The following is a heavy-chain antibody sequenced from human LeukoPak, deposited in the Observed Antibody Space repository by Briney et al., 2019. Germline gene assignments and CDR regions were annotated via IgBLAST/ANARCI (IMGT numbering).Heavy chain of an antibody. V-gene: IGHV3-30-3*01. CDR2: ISYDGGNK. J-gene: IGHJ6*02. Sequence: GGSLRLSCAASGFTFSTYAMHWVRQAPGKGLEWVAVISYDGGNKYYADSVKGRFTISRDNAKNSLYLQMSNLRAEDTAVYFCARGGGLDVWGQGATVTVSS. D-gene: IGHD3-16*01. CDR3: ARGGGLDV. CDR1: GFTFSTYA.